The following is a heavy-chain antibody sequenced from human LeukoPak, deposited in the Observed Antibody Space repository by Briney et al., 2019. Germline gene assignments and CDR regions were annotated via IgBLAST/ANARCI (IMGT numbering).Heavy chain of an antibody. CDR1: GGSISSYY. CDR2: VFNSGRT. J-gene: IGHJ3*02. Sequence: PSETLSLTCTVSGGSISSYYWSWIRQPPGKGLEWTGYVFNSGRTNLNPSLRSRATMSVDTSKNQFSLKLSSLTAADTAVYYCAGRQHIVVVTATRGSFDMWGQGTMVTVSS. CDR3: AGRQHIVVVTATRGSFDM. D-gene: IGHD2-21*02. V-gene: IGHV4-59*01.